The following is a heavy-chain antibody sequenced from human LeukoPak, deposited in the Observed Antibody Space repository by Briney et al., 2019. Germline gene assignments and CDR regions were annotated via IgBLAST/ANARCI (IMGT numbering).Heavy chain of an antibody. Sequence: ASVKVSCKASGYTFTSYAMHWVRQAPGQRLEWMGWINAGNGNTKYSQEFQGRVTMTRDMSTSTVYMELSSLRSEDTAVYYCARSRHFERYFDYWGQGTLVTVSS. CDR1: GYTFTSYA. V-gene: IGHV1-3*03. D-gene: IGHD3-3*02. CDR3: ARSRHFERYFDY. CDR2: INAGNGNT. J-gene: IGHJ4*02.